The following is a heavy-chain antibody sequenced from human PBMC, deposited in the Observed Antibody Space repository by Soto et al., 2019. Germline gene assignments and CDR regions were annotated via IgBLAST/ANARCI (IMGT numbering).Heavy chain of an antibody. D-gene: IGHD3-3*01. J-gene: IGHJ4*02. CDR3: ARAGQSYYDFWSGYPKTDY. V-gene: IGHV1-18*01. Sequence: QVQLVQSGAEVKKPGASVRVSCKASGYTFTSYGISWVRQAPGQGLEWMGWISAYNGNTNYAQKLQGRVTMTTDTSTSTAYMELRSLRSDDTAVYYCARAGQSYYDFWSGYPKTDYWGQGTLVTVSS. CDR2: ISAYNGNT. CDR1: GYTFTSYG.